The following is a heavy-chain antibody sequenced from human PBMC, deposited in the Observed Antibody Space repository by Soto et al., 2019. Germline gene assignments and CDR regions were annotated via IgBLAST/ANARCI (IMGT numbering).Heavy chain of an antibody. V-gene: IGHV1-69*01. J-gene: IGHJ4*02. CDR1: GGTFSSFA. CDR2: IIPIFGSA. D-gene: IGHD5-18*01. CDR3: ARGYTSMDIDY. Sequence: QMQLVQSGAEVKQPGSSVKVSCKSSGGTFSSFAFNWVRQAPGQGLEWIGGIIPIFGSANYAQRFQGRVTITADESTSTAYMELKSLRSEDTAVYYCARGYTSMDIDYWGQGTLVTVSS.